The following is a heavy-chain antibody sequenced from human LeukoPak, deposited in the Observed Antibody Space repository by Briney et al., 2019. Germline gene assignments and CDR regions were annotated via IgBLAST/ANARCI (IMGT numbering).Heavy chain of an antibody. CDR2: IYSGGST. V-gene: IGHV3-53*01. Sequence: GGSLRLSCAASGFTVSSNYMSWVRQAPGKGLEWVSVIYSGGSTYYADSVKGRFTISRHNSKNTLYLQMNSLRVEDTAVYYCAKDSYGDYVGYYYYYAMDAWGQGTTVTVSS. J-gene: IGHJ6*02. CDR3: AKDSYGDYVGYYYYYAMDA. CDR1: GFTVSSNY. D-gene: IGHD4-17*01.